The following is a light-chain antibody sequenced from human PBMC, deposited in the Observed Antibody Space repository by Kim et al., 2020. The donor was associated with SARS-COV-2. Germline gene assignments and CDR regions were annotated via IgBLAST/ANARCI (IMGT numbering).Light chain of an antibody. Sequence: QSALTQPRSVSGSPGQSVTISCTGSSSDVGGYDYVSWYQHHPGKAPKLMIFDVTKRPSGVPDRFSGSKSGNTASLTISGLQAEDEADYYCCSSAGRYNSVVFGGGTQLTVL. CDR3: CSSAGRYNSVV. V-gene: IGLV2-11*01. CDR2: DVT. CDR1: SSDVGGYDY. J-gene: IGLJ2*01.